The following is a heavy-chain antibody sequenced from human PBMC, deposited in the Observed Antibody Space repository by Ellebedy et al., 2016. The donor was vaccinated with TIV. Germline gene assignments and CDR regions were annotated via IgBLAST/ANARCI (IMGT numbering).Heavy chain of an antibody. J-gene: IGHJ6*02. Sequence: PGGSLRLSCAASGFTFSSYGMHWVRQAPGKGLEWVAVIWYDGSNKYYADSVKGRFTISRDNSKNTLYLQMNSLRAEDTAVYYCARDGDYGNYGSGMDVWGQGTTVTVSS. CDR2: IWYDGSNK. D-gene: IGHD4-11*01. V-gene: IGHV3-33*01. CDR1: GFTFSSYG. CDR3: ARDGDYGNYGSGMDV.